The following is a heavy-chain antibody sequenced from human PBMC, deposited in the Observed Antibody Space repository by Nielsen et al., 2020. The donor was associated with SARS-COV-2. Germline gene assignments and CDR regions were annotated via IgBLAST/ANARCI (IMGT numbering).Heavy chain of an antibody. V-gene: IGHV1-18*04. Sequence: ASVKVSCKASGYTFTSYGISWVRQAPGQGLEWMGWISAYNGNTNSAQKLQGRVTMTTDTSTSTAYMELRSLRSDDTAVYYCAGVAARNWFDPWGQGTLVTVSS. CDR2: ISAYNGNT. CDR3: AGVAARNWFDP. J-gene: IGHJ5*02. CDR1: GYTFTSYG. D-gene: IGHD6-6*01.